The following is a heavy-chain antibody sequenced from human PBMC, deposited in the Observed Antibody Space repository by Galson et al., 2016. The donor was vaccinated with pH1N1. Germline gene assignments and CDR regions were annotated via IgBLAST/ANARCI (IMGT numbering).Heavy chain of an antibody. V-gene: IGHV1-69*13. CDR3: ARDLGVVPAATSWFDP. J-gene: IGHJ5*02. Sequence: SVKVSCKASGGTFSDSPISWVRQAPGQGLEWMGGIIPLFGTTNYAQKFRGRVTITADESKSTAYMELRSLRYEDTAVYYCARDLGVVPAATSWFDPWGQGTLVSVSS. CDR1: GGTFSDSP. CDR2: IIPLFGTT. D-gene: IGHD2-2*01.